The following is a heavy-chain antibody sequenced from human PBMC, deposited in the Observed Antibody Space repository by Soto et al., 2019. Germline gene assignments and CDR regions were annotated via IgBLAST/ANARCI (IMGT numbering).Heavy chain of an antibody. Sequence: PWETLSLTCTVSCGSIKNYYWSLIRQPPGKGLEWIGYIYYSGDTNHNPSLKSRVTRSVDMSKNHFSLKLSSATAADTAVYYSAGHSSWLGWYNRFDPCGQGTPVTVHS. CDR1: CGSIKNYY. CDR3: AGHSSWLGWYNRFDP. V-gene: IGHV4-59*01. CDR2: IYYSGDT. J-gene: IGHJ5*02. D-gene: IGHD6-13*01.